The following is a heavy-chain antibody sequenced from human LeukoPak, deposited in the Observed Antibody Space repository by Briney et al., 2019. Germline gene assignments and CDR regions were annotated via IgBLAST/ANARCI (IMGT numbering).Heavy chain of an antibody. V-gene: IGHV4-59*01. CDR3: ARDNWNYGSSMDV. Sequence: SETLSLTCTVSGGSISSYHWSWIRQPPGKGLEWIGYIYYSGSTNYNPSLKSRVTISVDTSKNQFSLKLSSVTAADTAAYYCARDNWNYGSSMDVWGQGTTVTVSS. CDR1: GGSISSYH. D-gene: IGHD1-7*01. J-gene: IGHJ6*02. CDR2: IYYSGST.